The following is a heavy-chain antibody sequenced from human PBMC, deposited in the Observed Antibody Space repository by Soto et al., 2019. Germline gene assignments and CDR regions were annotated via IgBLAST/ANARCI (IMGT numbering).Heavy chain of an antibody. CDR1: GGSVSSYY. Sequence: PSETLSLTCTVSGGSVSSYYWSWIRQPPGKELEWIGYIYYRGSPDYNPSLKSRVTISLDTSKNQFSLKLGSVTAADTAVYYCARGSVVQYWYFALWGRGTLVTVSS. J-gene: IGHJ2*01. CDR2: IYYRGSP. D-gene: IGHD2-15*01. V-gene: IGHV4-59*02. CDR3: ARGSVVQYWYFAL.